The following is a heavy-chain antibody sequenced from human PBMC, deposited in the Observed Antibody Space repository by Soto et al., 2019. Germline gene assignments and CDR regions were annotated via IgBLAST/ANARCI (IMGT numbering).Heavy chain of an antibody. CDR3: GRDDEHRSNCDLAY. CDR2: ILPDGRDK. J-gene: IGHJ4*02. D-gene: IGHD2-21*01. V-gene: IGHV3-30*13. Sequence: QVQLVQSGGGVVQPGRSLRLSCAASGFNFNTYFMHWVRQAPGKGLEWVARILPDGRDKEYADSVKGRFTISRDNSNIRMYLQMDSLRPEDTAVYYCGRDDEHRSNCDLAYWGQGAVVTVSS. CDR1: GFNFNTYF.